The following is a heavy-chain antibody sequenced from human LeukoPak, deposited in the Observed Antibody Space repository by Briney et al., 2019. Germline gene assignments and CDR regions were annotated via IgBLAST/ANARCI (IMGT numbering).Heavy chain of an antibody. CDR1: GFTFYNYA. CDR3: ATVIDNSGSLGF. Sequence: GGSLRLSCVASGFTFYNYAMSWVRQAPGKGLEWVSVIYSGGSTYYTDSVKGRFTISRDSSKHTLYLQMNSLRAEDTAVYYCATVIDNSGSLGFWGQGTLVTVSS. J-gene: IGHJ4*02. CDR2: IYSGGST. V-gene: IGHV3-53*01. D-gene: IGHD3-22*01.